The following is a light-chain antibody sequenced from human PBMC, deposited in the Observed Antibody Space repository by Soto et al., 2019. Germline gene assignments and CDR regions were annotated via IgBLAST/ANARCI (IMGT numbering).Light chain of an antibody. J-gene: IGKJ1*01. CDR1: QDISGY. Sequence: DIQMTQSPSTLSASVGDRVTITCRASQDISGYLAWYQQKPGKAPKLLIYVASTLQSGVPSRFSGSGSGTEFTLTISSLQPEDIATYYCQQYDNLPITFGQGTKVHIK. V-gene: IGKV1-9*01. CDR3: QQYDNLPIT. CDR2: VAS.